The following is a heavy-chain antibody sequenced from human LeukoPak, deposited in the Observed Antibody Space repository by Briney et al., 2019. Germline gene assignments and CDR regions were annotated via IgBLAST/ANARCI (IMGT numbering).Heavy chain of an antibody. CDR1: GCTFNTYS. J-gene: IGHJ4*02. CDR3: ARDLGDSSGRYPVNFAY. Sequence: GGSLRLSCAASGCTFNTYSMNWVRQAPGKGLEWVSSISSSSSYIYNADSVKGRFTISRENAKNSLYLQMNSLRAEDTAVYYCARDLGDSSGRYPVNFAYWGQGTLVTVSS. CDR2: ISSSSSYI. D-gene: IGHD3-22*01. V-gene: IGHV3-21*01.